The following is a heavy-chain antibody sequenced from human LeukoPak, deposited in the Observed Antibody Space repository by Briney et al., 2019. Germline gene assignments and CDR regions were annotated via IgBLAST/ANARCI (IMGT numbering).Heavy chain of an antibody. CDR3: ARDPGSSAFDL. CDR2: INRNSSVK. D-gene: IGHD1-14*01. CDR1: WFNFTAFW. J-gene: IGHJ4*02. Sequence: AGGSLRLSYAASWFNFTAFWMSWVRQTPEKRLEFVANINRNSSVKNYVDSVKGRFTISRDNAKKSLFLELNSLRADDTAVFYCARDPGSSAFDLWGQGSLVTVST. V-gene: IGHV3-7*01.